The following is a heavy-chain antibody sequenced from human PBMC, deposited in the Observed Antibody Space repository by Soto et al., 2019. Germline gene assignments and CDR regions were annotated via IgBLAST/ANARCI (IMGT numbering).Heavy chain of an antibody. Sequence: QITLNESGPALVKPTQTLTLTCTFSGFSLNTRDVGVGWIRQPPGKALEWLGVVYWDDDKTYSPSLKSRLTITKYTPKNQVVIRMTKMDPVDTATYYCAHCRGGVASFWGQGTLVTVSS. CDR1: GFSLNTRDVG. CDR3: AHCRGGVASF. CDR2: VYWDDDK. D-gene: IGHD3-16*01. J-gene: IGHJ4*02. V-gene: IGHV2-5*02.